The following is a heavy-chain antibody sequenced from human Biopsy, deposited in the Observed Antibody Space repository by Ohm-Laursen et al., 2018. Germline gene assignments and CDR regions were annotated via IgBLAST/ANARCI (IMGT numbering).Heavy chain of an antibody. J-gene: IGHJ4*02. CDR1: GGSLNNHY. D-gene: IGHD3-22*01. Sequence: SDTLSLTCSVSGGSLNNHYWSWIRQSPGKGLEWLAYIYSSGRTNYNPSLKSRIIVSVDTSKNHLSLKVTSVTATDTAMYYCARHDRSGYWGLDYWGQGALVTVSA. CDR2: IYSSGRT. V-gene: IGHV4-4*08. CDR3: ARHDRSGYWGLDY.